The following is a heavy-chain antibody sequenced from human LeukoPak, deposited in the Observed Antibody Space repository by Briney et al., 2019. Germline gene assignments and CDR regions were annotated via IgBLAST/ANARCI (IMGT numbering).Heavy chain of an antibody. CDR2: IYYSGST. Sequence: PSETLSLTCSVSGGSISSYYWSWIRQPPGKGLEWIGYIYYSGSTNYNPSLKSRVTISVDTSKNQFSLKLSSVTAADTAVYYCARDRRELLSNWFDPWGQGTLVTVCS. CDR1: GGSISSYY. V-gene: IGHV4-59*01. J-gene: IGHJ5*02. D-gene: IGHD1-26*01. CDR3: ARDRRELLSNWFDP.